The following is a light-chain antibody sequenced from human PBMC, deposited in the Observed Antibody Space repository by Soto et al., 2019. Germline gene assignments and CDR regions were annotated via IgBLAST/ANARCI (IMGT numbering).Light chain of an antibody. CDR1: INDVGGYNY. CDR2: EVT. Sequence: QSALTQPPSASGSPGQSVTISCTGTINDVGGYNYVSWYQQLPGKAPELMIYEVTKRPSGVHDRFSGSQSGNTASLTVSGLQAEDEADSYCSSYAGSNSLGVFGGGTKLTVL. CDR3: SSYAGSNSLGV. J-gene: IGLJ3*02. V-gene: IGLV2-8*01.